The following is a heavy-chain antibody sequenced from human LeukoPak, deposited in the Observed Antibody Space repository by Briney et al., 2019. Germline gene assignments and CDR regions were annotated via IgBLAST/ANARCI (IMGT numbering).Heavy chain of an antibody. Sequence: PGRSLRLSCAASGFTFSNYAMHWVRQAPGKGLEWVAVISYDETNKYYADSVKGRFTISRDNSKNTMYLQMNSLRAEDTAMYYCARAPMSYDSSGFGGAFDIWGQGTMVTVSS. V-gene: IGHV3-30-3*01. CDR1: GFTFSNYA. CDR3: ARAPMSYDSSGFGGAFDI. D-gene: IGHD3-22*01. CDR2: ISYDETNK. J-gene: IGHJ3*02.